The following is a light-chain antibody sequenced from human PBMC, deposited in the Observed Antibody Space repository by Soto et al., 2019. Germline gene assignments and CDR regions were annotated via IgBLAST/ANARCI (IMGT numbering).Light chain of an antibody. Sequence: EIVMTQSPATLSVSPGERATLSCRASQSVSSNLAWYQQKPGQAPRLLIYGASTRATGIPARFSGSGSGTDFTLTIISLKSEDFAVDYCHQYNNWPLTFGGGNKVDIK. CDR2: GAS. CDR1: QSVSSN. V-gene: IGKV3-15*01. CDR3: HQYNNWPLT. J-gene: IGKJ4*01.